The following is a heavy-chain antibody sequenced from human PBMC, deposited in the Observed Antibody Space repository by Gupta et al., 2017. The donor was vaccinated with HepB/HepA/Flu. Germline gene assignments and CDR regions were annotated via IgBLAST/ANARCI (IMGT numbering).Heavy chain of an antibody. CDR2: VNTYNGYT. V-gene: IGHV1-18*01. J-gene: IGHJ4*02. CDR3: ARGSLGEFHY. CDR1: GYRFSSYG. Sequence: QVQLVQSGPEMKKAGASVKVSCRASGYRFSSYGFSWVRQAPGQGLEWMGWVNTYNGYTNYQQKFRGRVTMTTDLSTATAYMELRNLTSDDSGVYFCARGSLGEFHYWGQGTLVSVSS.